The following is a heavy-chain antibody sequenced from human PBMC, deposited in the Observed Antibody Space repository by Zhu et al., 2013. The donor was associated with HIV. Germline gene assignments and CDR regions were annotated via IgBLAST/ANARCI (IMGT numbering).Heavy chain of an antibody. CDR3: ARDPGVLELTGDGAIFDY. CDR2: INPNSGGT. J-gene: IGHJ4*02. V-gene: IGHV1-2*02. Sequence: QVQLVQSAAELKKPGASVTVSCKASGYTFSDYYMHWVRQAPGQGLEWMGWINPNSGGTNYAQKFQGRVTMTRDTSISTAYMELSRLRSDDTAVYYCARDPGVLELTGDGAIFDYWGQGTLVTVSS. CDR1: GYTFSDYY. D-gene: IGHD7-27*01.